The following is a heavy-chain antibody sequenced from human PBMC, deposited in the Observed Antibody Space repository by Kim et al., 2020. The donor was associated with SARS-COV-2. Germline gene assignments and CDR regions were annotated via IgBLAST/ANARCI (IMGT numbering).Heavy chain of an antibody. CDR2: IDRDGRET. Sequence: GGSLRLSCAASGFQFSSFWMSWVRQAPGKGLEWVAKIDRDGRETYYADSVTGRFSISRANGRESLYLDLNSLRAEDSGVYYCVRDVISASEYAYHYYMDVWDKGAAVTVSS. J-gene: IGHJ6*03. D-gene: IGHD2-2*01. CDR3: VRDVISASEYAYHYYMDV. V-gene: IGHV3-7*01. CDR1: GFQFSSFW.